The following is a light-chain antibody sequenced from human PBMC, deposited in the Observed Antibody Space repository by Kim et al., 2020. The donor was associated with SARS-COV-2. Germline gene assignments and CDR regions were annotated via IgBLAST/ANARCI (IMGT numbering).Light chain of an antibody. CDR2: DFT. CDR3: CSYAGDYVI. Sequence: QSALTQPRSVSGSPGQSVTISCTGASNNIGFYNYASWYQHHPGRAPKLIIYDFTKRPSGVPDRFSGSKSGNTASLTVSGRQSEDEADYYCCSYAGDYVIFGGGTQLTVL. V-gene: IGLV2-11*01. J-gene: IGLJ2*01. CDR1: SNNIGFYNY.